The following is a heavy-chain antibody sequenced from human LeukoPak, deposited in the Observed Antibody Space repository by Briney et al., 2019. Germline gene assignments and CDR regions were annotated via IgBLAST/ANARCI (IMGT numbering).Heavy chain of an antibody. CDR2: IKQDGNEK. J-gene: IGHJ4*02. Sequence: GGSLRLSCAAPGFTLSSFWMSWVRQAPGKGLEWVANIKQDGNEKYYADSVKGRFTISRDNAKNSLYLQMNSLRAEDTAVYYCATIKVRANNYDTDGFEYWGQGTLVTVSS. CDR1: GFTLSSFW. D-gene: IGHD3-10*01. V-gene: IGHV3-7*05. CDR3: ATIKVRANNYDTDGFEY.